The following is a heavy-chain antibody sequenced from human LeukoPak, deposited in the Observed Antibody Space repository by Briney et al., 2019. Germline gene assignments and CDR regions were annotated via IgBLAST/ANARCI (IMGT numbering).Heavy chain of an antibody. V-gene: IGHV1-2*02. CDR3: ASSDGDPTNYFDY. J-gene: IGHJ4*02. D-gene: IGHD4-17*01. CDR1: GYTFTGYY. CDR2: INPNNGGT. Sequence: ASVKVSCKASGYTFTGYYMHWVRQAPGQGLEWMGWINPNNGGTNYAQKFQGRVTMTRDTSISTAYMELSRLRSDDTAVYYCASSDGDPTNYFDYWGQGTLVAVSS.